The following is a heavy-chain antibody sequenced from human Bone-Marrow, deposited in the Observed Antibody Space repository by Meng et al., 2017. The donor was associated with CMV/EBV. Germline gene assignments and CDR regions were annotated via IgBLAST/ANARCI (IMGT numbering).Heavy chain of an antibody. J-gene: IGHJ4*02. V-gene: IGHV1-18*01. CDR3: ARALGVVVPAARWDY. D-gene: IGHD2-2*01. CDR2: ISAYNGNT. Sequence: GESLKISCKASGGTFSSYTISWVRQAPGQGLEWMGWISAYNGNTNYAQKLQGRVTMTTDTSTSTAYMELRSLRSDDTAVYYCARALGVVVPAARWDYWGQGTLVTVSS. CDR1: GGTFSSYT.